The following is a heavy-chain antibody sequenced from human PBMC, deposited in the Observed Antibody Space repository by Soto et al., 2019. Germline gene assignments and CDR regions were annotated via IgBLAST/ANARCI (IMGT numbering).Heavy chain of an antibody. CDR2: ISGSGGST. D-gene: IGHD1-26*01. CDR3: AKEIVGATSSAECFQH. Sequence: GGSLRLSCAASGFTFSSYAMSWVRQAPGKGLEWVSAISGSGGSTYYADSVKGRFTISRDNSKNTLYLQMNSLSAEDTAVYYCAKEIVGATSSAECFQHWGQGTLVTVSS. V-gene: IGHV3-23*01. CDR1: GFTFSSYA. J-gene: IGHJ1*01.